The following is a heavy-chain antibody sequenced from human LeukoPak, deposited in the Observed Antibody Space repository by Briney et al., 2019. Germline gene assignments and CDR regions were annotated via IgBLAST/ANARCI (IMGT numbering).Heavy chain of an antibody. CDR2: IYHSGST. CDR1: CYSISSGYY. J-gene: IGHJ4*02. V-gene: IGHV4-38-2*02. Sequence: SETLSLTCAVSCYSISSGYYWGWIRQPPGKGLEWIGSIYHSGSTYYNPSLKSRVTISVDTSKNQFSLKLSSVTAADTAVYYCAREPRYNKMRDYFDYWGQGTLVTVSS. CDR3: AREPRYNKMRDYFDY. D-gene: IGHD3-10*01.